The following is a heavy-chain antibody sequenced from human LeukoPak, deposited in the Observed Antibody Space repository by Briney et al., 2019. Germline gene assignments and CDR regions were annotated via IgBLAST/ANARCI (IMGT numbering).Heavy chain of an antibody. D-gene: IGHD3-9*01. CDR3: AKTIGPIDY. Sequence: GGSLRLSCAAPGFTFSSYAMSWVRQAPGKGPEWVSVISGSGGSTYYTDSVKGRFTISRDNSKNTLYLQMNSLRVEDTAVYYCAKTIGPIDYWGQGTLVTVSS. CDR2: ISGSGGST. V-gene: IGHV3-23*01. J-gene: IGHJ4*02. CDR1: GFTFSSYA.